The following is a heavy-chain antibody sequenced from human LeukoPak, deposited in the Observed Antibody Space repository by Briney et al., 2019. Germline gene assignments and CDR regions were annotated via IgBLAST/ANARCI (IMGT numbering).Heavy chain of an antibody. CDR1: GFTFSINY. Sequence: GGSLRLSCTASGFTFSINYMAWVRQAPGKGLEWVSAMSSSDDGRYYAASVRGRFTISRDTSRSTLYLQMNSLRAEDAAVYYCAKAPVTSCRGAFCYPFDYWGQGTLVTVSS. CDR2: MSSSDDGR. CDR3: AKAPVTSCRGAFCYPFDY. J-gene: IGHJ4*02. D-gene: IGHD2-15*01. V-gene: IGHV3-23*01.